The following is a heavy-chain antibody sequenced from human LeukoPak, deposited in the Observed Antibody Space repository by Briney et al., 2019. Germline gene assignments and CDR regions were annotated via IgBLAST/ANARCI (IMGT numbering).Heavy chain of an antibody. Sequence: GSSVNVSCKASGGTFSSYAISWVRQAPGQGLEWMGRNIPILGIANYAQKFQGRVTITADKSTSTAYMELSSLRSEDTAVYYCARAFATGIAAAGYWGQGTLVTVSS. CDR1: GGTFSSYA. J-gene: IGHJ4*02. CDR2: NIPILGIA. D-gene: IGHD6-13*01. CDR3: ARAFATGIAAAGY. V-gene: IGHV1-69*04.